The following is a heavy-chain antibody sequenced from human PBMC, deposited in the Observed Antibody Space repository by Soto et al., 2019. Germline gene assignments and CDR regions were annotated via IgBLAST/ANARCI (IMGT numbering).Heavy chain of an antibody. V-gene: IGHV1-69*06. CDR3: ARESGGSYYFDY. CDR2: IIPIFGTA. D-gene: IGHD1-26*01. J-gene: IGHJ4*02. CDR1: GGTFSSYA. Sequence: SVKVSCKASGGTFSSYAISWVRQAPGQGLEWMGGIIPIFGTANYAQKFQGRVTITADKSTSTAYVELSSLRSEDTAVYYCARESGGSYYFDYWGQGTLVTVSS.